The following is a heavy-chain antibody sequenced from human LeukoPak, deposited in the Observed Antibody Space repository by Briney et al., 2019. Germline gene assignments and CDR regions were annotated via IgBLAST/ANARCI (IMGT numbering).Heavy chain of an antibody. V-gene: IGHV3-30*18. Sequence: GGSLRLSCAASGFTFSSYGMHWVRQAPGKGLEWVAVISYDGSNKYYADSVKGRFTISRDNSKNTLYLQMNSLRAEDTAVYYCAKDGWGPFDYWGQGTLVTVSS. CDR2: ISYDGSNK. CDR1: GFTFSSYG. J-gene: IGHJ4*02. D-gene: IGHD7-27*01. CDR3: AKDGWGPFDY.